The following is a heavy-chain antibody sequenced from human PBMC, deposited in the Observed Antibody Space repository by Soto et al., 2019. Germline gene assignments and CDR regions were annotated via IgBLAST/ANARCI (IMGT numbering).Heavy chain of an antibody. CDR1: GDSIRSSHW. Sequence: SETLSLTSAVSGDSIRSSHWWSWVRQPPGKGLEWIGETYHSGSTNYNPSLKSRVTISTDKSNNHFSLMLSSVTAADTAVYYCARDREYSGSFHGHDAFDIWGQGTMVTVSS. D-gene: IGHD1-26*01. CDR2: TYHSGST. V-gene: IGHV4-4*02. J-gene: IGHJ3*02. CDR3: ARDREYSGSFHGHDAFDI.